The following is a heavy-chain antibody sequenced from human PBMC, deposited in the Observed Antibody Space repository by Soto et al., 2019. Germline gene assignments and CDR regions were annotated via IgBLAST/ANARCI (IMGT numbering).Heavy chain of an antibody. D-gene: IGHD2-21*02. J-gene: IGHJ4*02. CDR2: IRGNGDRT. CDR3: ARAEVTAVFGF. Sequence: EEQLLESGGALVVPGGSLRLSCAASGVAFSNYAMTWVRQAPGKGLEWVSTIRGNGDRTYYAESVKGRFTISRDNSKSTLLLQMNSLRADDTAVYFCARAEVTAVFGFWGQGTLVTVSS. V-gene: IGHV3-23*01. CDR1: GVAFSNYA.